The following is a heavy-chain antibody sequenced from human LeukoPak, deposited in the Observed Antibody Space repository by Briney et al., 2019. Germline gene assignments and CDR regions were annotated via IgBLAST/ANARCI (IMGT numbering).Heavy chain of an antibody. Sequence: SETLSLTCTVSGGSISSYYWSWIRQPPGKGLEWIGYIYYSGSTNYNPSLKSRDTISVDTSKNQFSLKLSSVTAADTAVYYCARGRGYCSGGSCYFDYWGQGTLVTVSS. CDR2: IYYSGST. D-gene: IGHD2-15*01. J-gene: IGHJ4*02. V-gene: IGHV4-59*01. CDR3: ARGRGYCSGGSCYFDY. CDR1: GGSISSYY.